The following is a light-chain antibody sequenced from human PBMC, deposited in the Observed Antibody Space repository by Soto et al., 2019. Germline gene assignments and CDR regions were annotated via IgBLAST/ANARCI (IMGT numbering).Light chain of an antibody. Sequence: ENVLTQSPGTLSLSPGERATLSCRASESVSSIYVAWYQQKPGQSPRLLVYGASTRANGTPARFSGSGSGTDFTLTISSLEPEDFAVYYCQQRSNWPPWTFGQGTKVDI. CDR2: GAS. CDR3: QQRSNWPPWT. J-gene: IGKJ1*01. V-gene: IGKV3D-20*02. CDR1: ESVSSIY.